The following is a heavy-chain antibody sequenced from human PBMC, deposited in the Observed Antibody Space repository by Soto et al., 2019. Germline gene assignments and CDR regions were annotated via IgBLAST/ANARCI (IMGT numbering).Heavy chain of an antibody. J-gene: IGHJ4*01. V-gene: IGHV1-69*13. CDR3: ARVRQQDCGGYTFDY. CDR1: GGTFSSYA. CDR2: IIPIFGTA. Sequence: VASVKVSCKASGGTFSSYAISWVRQAPGQGLEWMGGIIPIFGTANYAQKFQGRVTITADESTSTAYMELSSLRSEDTAVYYCARVRQQDCGGYTFDYWCQGTLVTVS. D-gene: IGHD4-17*01.